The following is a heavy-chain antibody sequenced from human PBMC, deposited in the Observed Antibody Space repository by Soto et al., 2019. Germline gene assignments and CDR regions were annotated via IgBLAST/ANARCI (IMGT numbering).Heavy chain of an antibody. J-gene: IGHJ4*02. CDR3: ASWPSYGSGSPLDS. D-gene: IGHD3-10*01. CDR1: GGTFSTST. V-gene: IGHV1-69*02. CDR2: IIPLLDIA. Sequence: QVQLVQSGAEVKKPGSSVKVSCKSSGGTFSTSTISWVRQAPGQGLEWMGRIIPLLDIANYAHKFQGRATITADKSTTTAFLDLSSLRSEDTAVYYCASWPSYGSGSPLDSWGQGTLVTVSS.